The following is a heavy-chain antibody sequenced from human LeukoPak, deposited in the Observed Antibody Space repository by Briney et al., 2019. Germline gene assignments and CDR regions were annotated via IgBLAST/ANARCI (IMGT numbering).Heavy chain of an antibody. D-gene: IGHD2-15*01. V-gene: IGHV4-31*03. J-gene: IGHJ5*02. CDR1: GVSISSGGYY. CDR3: ARGYCSGGSCKTFDP. Sequence: TSETLSLTCTVSGVSISSGGYYWSWIRQHPGKGLEWIGYIYYSGSTYYNPSLKSRVTISVDTSKNQFSLKLSSVTAADTAVYYCARGYCSGGSCKTFDPWGQGTLVTVSS. CDR2: IYYSGST.